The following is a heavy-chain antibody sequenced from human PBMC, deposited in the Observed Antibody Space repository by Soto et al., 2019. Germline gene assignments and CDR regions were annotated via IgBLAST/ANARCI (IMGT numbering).Heavy chain of an antibody. CDR2: MNSDGST. J-gene: IGHJ4*02. CDR3: AREGAVALDY. CDR1: GFTVTSHF. D-gene: IGHD6-19*01. Sequence: EVQLVESGGGLVQPGGSLRLSCVVSGFTVTSHFMNWFRQAPGKGLEWVSVMNSDGSTFYADSVKGRFIISRDHSQNTVYLQMDSLRGDDTALYYCAREGAVALDYWGQGTLVTVSS. V-gene: IGHV3-66*01.